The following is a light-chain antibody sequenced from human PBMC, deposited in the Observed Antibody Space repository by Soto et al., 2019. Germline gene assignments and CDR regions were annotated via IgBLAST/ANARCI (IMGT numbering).Light chain of an antibody. V-gene: IGKV3-15*01. CDR2: GAS. Sequence: DIEMTQSPATLSVSPGERATLSCRASQSMGSYVAWYQQKPGQAPRLLIYGASSMDAGIPARFSGSGSGTEFTLTITSLQSEDFAVYYCQQFHNWPRTFGQGTKV. CDR3: QQFHNWPRT. J-gene: IGKJ1*01. CDR1: QSMGSY.